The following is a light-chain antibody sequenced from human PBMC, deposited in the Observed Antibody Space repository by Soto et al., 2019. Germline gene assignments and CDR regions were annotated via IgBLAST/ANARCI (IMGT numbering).Light chain of an antibody. Sequence: DIQMTQSPSSLSASVGDRVTITCQASQNINNYLNWYQQKPGRAPKLLIYDASNLEAGVPSRFRGSGSGTDFTFTISRLQPEDIATYYCQQYDKLLPLIFAGGTKVDIK. CDR2: DAS. CDR1: QNINNY. CDR3: QQYDKLLPLI. J-gene: IGKJ4*01. V-gene: IGKV1-33*01.